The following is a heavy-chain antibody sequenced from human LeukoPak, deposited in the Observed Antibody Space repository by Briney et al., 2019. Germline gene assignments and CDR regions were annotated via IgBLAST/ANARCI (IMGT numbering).Heavy chain of an antibody. D-gene: IGHD7-27*01. Sequence: GGSLRLSCAASGFTFKDYWMSWVRQAPGKGPEWVANINKEGNEEHFVDSVKGRFTVSRDNAKNSPFLQMNSLRVEDTAVYYCATYKNWVAGDVWGQGTTVSVSS. V-gene: IGHV3-7*01. CDR2: INKEGNEE. J-gene: IGHJ6*02. CDR3: ATYKNWVAGDV. CDR1: GFTFKDYW.